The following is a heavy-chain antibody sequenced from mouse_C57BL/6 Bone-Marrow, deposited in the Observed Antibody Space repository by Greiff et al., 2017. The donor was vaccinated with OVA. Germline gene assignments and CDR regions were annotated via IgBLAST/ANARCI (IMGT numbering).Heavy chain of an antibody. CDR2: IDPNSGGT. CDR1: GYTFTSYW. J-gene: IGHJ2*01. Sequence: VKLQQPGAELVKPGASVKLSCKASGYTFTSYWMHWVKQRPGRGLEWIGRIDPNSGGTKYNEKFKSKATLTVDKPSSTAYMQLSSLTSEDSAVYYGARYDYDTEVHFDYWGQGTTLTVSS. V-gene: IGHV1-72*01. D-gene: IGHD2-4*01. CDR3: ARYDYDTEVHFDY.